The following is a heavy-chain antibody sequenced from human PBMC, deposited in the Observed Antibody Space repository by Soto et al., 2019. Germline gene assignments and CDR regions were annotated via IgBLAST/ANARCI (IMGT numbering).Heavy chain of an antibody. Sequence: ESGGGVVQPGGSLRLSCAGSGFNFNNHGMYWVRQAPGKGLEWVAFISFQGTNDYYAEAVKGRFTISKDYSKKTLFLQMNSLRADDTAMYYCVKLMFDHDSSGFSGDYWGQGTLVTVS. CDR2: ISFQGTND. J-gene: IGHJ4*02. V-gene: IGHV3-30*18. CDR1: GFNFNNHG. CDR3: VKLMFDHDSSGFSGDY. D-gene: IGHD3-22*01.